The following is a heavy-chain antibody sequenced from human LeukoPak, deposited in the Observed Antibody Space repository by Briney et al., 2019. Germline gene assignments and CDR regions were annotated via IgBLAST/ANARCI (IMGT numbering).Heavy chain of an antibody. CDR3: ARTLVVATRQFDY. CDR2: INPNSGGT. J-gene: IGHJ4*02. CDR1: GYTFTGYY. D-gene: IGHD5-12*01. Sequence: ASVKVSCKASGYTFTGYYIHWVRQAPGQGLEWMGWINPNSGGTNYAQKFQGRVTMTRDTSISTAYMELSRLRSDDTAVYYCARTLVVATRQFDYWGQGTLVTVSS. V-gene: IGHV1-2*02.